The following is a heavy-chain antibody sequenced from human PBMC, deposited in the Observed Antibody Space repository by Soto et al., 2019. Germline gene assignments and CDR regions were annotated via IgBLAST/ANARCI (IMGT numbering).Heavy chain of an antibody. D-gene: IGHD3-9*01. CDR1: GGSFSGYY. CDR3: ARDSHYDLLTGYLGLDY. CDR2: INHSGST. V-gene: IGHV4-34*01. J-gene: IGHJ4*02. Sequence: SETLSLTCAVYGGSFSGYYWSWIRQPPGKGLEWIGEINHSGSTNYNPSLKSRVTISVDRSKNQFSLKLNSVTAADTAVYFCARDSHYDLLTGYLGLDYWSQGNMVTVS.